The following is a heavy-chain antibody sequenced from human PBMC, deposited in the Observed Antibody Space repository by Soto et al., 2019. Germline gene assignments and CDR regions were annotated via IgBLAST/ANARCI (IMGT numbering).Heavy chain of an antibody. D-gene: IGHD2-15*01. CDR1: GGTFSSYA. V-gene: IGHV1-69*01. J-gene: IGHJ5*02. CDR3: ARVKLLGYCSGGSCYPGGWFDP. CDR2: IIPIFGTA. Sequence: QVQLVQSGAEVKKPGSSVKVSCKASGGTFSSYAISWVRQAPGQGLEWMGGIIPIFGTANYAQKFQGRVTITADESTSTAYMELSSLRSEDTAVYYCARVKLLGYCSGGSCYPGGWFDPWGQGTPVTVSS.